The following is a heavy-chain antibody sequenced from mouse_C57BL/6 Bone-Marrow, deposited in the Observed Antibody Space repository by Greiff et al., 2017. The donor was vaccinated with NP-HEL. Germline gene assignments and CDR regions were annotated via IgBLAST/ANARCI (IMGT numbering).Heavy chain of an antibody. CDR1: GFSLTSYG. J-gene: IGHJ1*03. CDR3: AKNSLTTVVAYPYWYFDV. Sequence: VQLQESGPGLVQPSQSLSITCTVSGFSLTSYGVHWVRQSPGKGLEWLGVIWRGGSTDYNAAFMSRLSITKDNSKSQVFFKMNSLQADDTAIYYCAKNSLTTVVAYPYWYFDVWGTGTTVTVSS. CDR2: IWRGGST. V-gene: IGHV2-5*01. D-gene: IGHD1-1*01.